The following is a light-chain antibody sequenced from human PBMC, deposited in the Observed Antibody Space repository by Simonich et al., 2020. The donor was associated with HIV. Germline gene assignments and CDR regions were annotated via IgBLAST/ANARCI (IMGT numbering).Light chain of an antibody. V-gene: IGKV4-1*01. CDR3: QQYYSTPPT. CDR2: WAS. Sequence: DIVMTQSPDSLAVSLGETATVNCRSSRSVLYRSNTKNYLAWYQQKPGQPPKLLIYWASTRESGVPDRFSASGSGTDFTLTISSLQAEDVAIYYCQQYYSTPPTFGQGTKVEIK. CDR1: RSVLYRSNTKNY. J-gene: IGKJ1*01.